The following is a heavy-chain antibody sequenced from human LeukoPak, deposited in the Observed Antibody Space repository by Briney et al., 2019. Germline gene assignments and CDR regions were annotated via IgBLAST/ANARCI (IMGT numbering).Heavy chain of an antibody. V-gene: IGHV1-18*01. J-gene: IGHJ4*02. CDR1: GYTFTSYG. CDR2: ISGYNGNT. Sequence: ASVKVSCKASGYTFTSYGISRVRQAPGQGLEWMGWISGYNGNTIYAQKLQGRVTMTTDTSTSTAYMELRSLRSDDTAVYYCAKSDYGDVDYWGQGTLVTVSS. CDR3: AKSDYGDVDY. D-gene: IGHD4-17*01.